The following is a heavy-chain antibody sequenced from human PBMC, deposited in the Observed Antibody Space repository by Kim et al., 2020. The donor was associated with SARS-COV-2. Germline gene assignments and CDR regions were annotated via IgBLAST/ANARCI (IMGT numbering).Heavy chain of an antibody. V-gene: IGHV3-7*01. CDR1: GFTFNNYW. CDR3: TASAIH. D-gene: IGHD2-2*02. J-gene: IGHJ4*02. CDR2: INEAGSAK. Sequence: GGSLRLSCAASGFTFNNYWMNWIRQAPGKGLEWVANINEAGSAKYYVDSVKGRFSISRDNAKNSLYLQMNSLTTEDTAVYYCTASAIHWGQGTLVTVSS.